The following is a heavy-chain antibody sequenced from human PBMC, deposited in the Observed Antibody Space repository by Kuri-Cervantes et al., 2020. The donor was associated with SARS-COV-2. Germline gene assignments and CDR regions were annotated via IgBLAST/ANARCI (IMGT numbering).Heavy chain of an antibody. Sequence: ASVKVSCKAPETTFPNYDINWVRPATGQGLEWMGMVKTHSGNTLYAQIFQGRVTMTRDTSTSTVYMELSSLRSEDTDVYYCATAPGLPSGSINWFDPWGQGTLVTVSS. J-gene: IGHJ5*02. V-gene: IGHV1-8*01. CDR2: VKTHSGNT. CDR3: ATAPGLPSGSINWFDP. D-gene: IGHD3-10*01. CDR1: ETTFPNYD.